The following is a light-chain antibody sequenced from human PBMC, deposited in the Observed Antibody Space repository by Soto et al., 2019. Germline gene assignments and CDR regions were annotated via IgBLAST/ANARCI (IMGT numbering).Light chain of an antibody. Sequence: QPVLTQAPSASGTPGQRVTISCSGSSSSIGSNTVSWYQQVPGTAPKLLIYSNDQRPSGVPDRFSGSKSGTSASLAIGVLQSEDEADYYCAAWDGSLNGWVFGGGTKLTVL. CDR1: SSSIGSNT. CDR3: AAWDGSLNGWV. J-gene: IGLJ3*02. V-gene: IGLV1-44*01. CDR2: SND.